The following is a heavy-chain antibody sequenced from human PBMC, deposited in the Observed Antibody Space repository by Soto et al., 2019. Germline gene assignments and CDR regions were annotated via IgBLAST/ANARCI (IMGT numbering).Heavy chain of an antibody. Sequence: SETLSLTCAISGGSVSTYQWNWIRQPPGKELEWIGLTSYSGNTNYNPSLKSRVAMAVDTSKNQFSLTLSSVTAADTAVYYCARDGMGPFHYWGQGTLVTVSS. CDR2: TSYSGNT. CDR3: ARDGMGPFHY. J-gene: IGHJ4*02. V-gene: IGHV4-59*02. CDR1: GGSVSTYQ. D-gene: IGHD1-1*01.